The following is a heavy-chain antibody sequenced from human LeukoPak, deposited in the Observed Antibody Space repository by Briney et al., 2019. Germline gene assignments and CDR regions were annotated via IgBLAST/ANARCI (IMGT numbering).Heavy chain of an antibody. CDR3: AKNQGQWLVPVDY. V-gene: IGHV3-23*01. CDR2: MSGSGGST. J-gene: IGHJ4*02. D-gene: IGHD6-19*01. CDR1: GFTFSNYA. Sequence: GGSLRLSCAASGFTFSNYAMSWVRQAPGKGLEWVSSMSGSGGSTYYAGSVKGRFTISRGNSKNTLYLQMNNLRAEDTALYYCAKNQGQWLVPVDYWGQGTLVTVSS.